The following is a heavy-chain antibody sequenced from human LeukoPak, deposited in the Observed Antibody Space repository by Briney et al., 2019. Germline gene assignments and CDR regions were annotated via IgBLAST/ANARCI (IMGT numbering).Heavy chain of an antibody. CDR3: AKGHYYGSGSLDY. Sequence: GGSLRLPCAASGFTFSSYGMSWVRQAPGKGLEWVSAIGGRDGSTYYADSVKGRFTITRDNSKNTLYVQMNSLRAEDTAVYYCAKGHYYGSGSLDYWGQGTLVTVSS. V-gene: IGHV3-23*01. CDR1: GFTFSSYG. CDR2: IGGRDGST. J-gene: IGHJ4*02. D-gene: IGHD3-10*01.